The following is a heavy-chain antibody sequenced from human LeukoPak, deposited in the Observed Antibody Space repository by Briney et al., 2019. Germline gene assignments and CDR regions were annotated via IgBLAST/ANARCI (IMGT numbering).Heavy chain of an antibody. Sequence: SETLSLTRNVSGAAIRTYYRAWIRQPAGLGLDWIGQMYIDGTTNYNPSLKSRVTMSIDMASNQFSLTLRSLTAADTAIYFCARVRWGGRCDYYMDVWGKGTSVTVSS. CDR1: GAAIRTYY. CDR3: ARVRWGGRCDYYMDV. D-gene: IGHD1-26*01. CDR2: MYIDGTT. V-gene: IGHV4-4*07. J-gene: IGHJ6*03.